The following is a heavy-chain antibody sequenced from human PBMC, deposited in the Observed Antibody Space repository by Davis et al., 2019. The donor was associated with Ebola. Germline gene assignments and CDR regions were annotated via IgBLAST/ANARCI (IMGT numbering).Heavy chain of an antibody. CDR3: ARLPRPITMIVVGGDAFDI. CDR2: IDPSDSYT. Sequence: KVSCKGSGYSFTSYWIGWVRQMPGKGLEWMGRIDPSDSYTNYSPSFQGHVTISADKSISTAYLQWSSLKASDTAMYYCARLPRPITMIVVGGDAFDIWGQGTMVTVSS. D-gene: IGHD3-22*01. V-gene: IGHV5-10-1*01. J-gene: IGHJ3*02. CDR1: GYSFTSYW.